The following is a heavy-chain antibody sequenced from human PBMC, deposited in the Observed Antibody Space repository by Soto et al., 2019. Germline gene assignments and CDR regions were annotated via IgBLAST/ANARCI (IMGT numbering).Heavy chain of an antibody. V-gene: IGHV3-23*01. CDR3: ARSLYCSSTSCPYFDY. D-gene: IGHD2-2*01. J-gene: IGHJ4*02. Sequence: PGGSLRLSCAASGFTFSSYAMSWVRQAPGKGLEWVSAISGSGGSTYYADSVKGRFTISRDNSKNTLYLQMNSLRAEDTAVYYCARSLYCSSTSCPYFDYWGQGTLVTVSS. CDR2: ISGSGGST. CDR1: GFTFSSYA.